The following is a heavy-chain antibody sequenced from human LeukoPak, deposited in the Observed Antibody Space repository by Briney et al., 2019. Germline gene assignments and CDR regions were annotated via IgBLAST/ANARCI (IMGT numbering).Heavy chain of an antibody. CDR3: AKDPNGDYIGAFDV. Sequence: PGGSLRLSCAASGLTFSNYAMMWLRQAPWKGLEWFSAITGSGGWTLYADSVKGRFTISRDNSKNTLYLEMSSLRVEDTAVYYCAKDPNGDYIGAFDVWGQGTMVTVSS. CDR1: GLTFSNYA. D-gene: IGHD4-17*01. J-gene: IGHJ3*01. V-gene: IGHV3-23*01. CDR2: ITGSGGWT.